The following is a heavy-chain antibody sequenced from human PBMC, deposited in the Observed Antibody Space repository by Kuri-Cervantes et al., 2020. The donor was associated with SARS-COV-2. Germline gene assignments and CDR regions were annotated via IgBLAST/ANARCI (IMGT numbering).Heavy chain of an antibody. CDR2: INPSGCST. J-gene: IGHJ4*02. CDR3: ARSDDYGDYGFGHFDY. Sequence: ASVTVSCKASGYTFTSYYMHWVRQAPGQGLEWMGIINPSGCSTSYAQKFQGRVTMTRDTSTSTVYMELSSLRSEDTAVYYCARSDDYGDYGFGHFDYWGQGTLVTVSS. V-gene: IGHV1-46*01. D-gene: IGHD4-17*01. CDR1: GYTFTSYY.